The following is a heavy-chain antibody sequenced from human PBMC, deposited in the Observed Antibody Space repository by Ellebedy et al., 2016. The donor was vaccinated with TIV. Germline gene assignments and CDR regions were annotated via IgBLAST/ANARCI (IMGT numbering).Heavy chain of an antibody. CDR1: GFTVTSNY. Sequence: GESLKISCAASGFTVTSNYMSWVRQAPGKGLEWVAVTSYDESNKVYADAVKGRFSISRDNSKNTVYLEMNGLRPEDTAIYYCVKDSDFWSYFFDAWGQGTLVTVSS. J-gene: IGHJ4*02. V-gene: IGHV3-30*18. D-gene: IGHD3-3*01. CDR2: TSYDESNK. CDR3: VKDSDFWSYFFDA.